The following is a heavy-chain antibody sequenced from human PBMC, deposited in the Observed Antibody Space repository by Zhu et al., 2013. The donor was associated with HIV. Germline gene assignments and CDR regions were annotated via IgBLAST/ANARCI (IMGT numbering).Heavy chain of an antibody. D-gene: IGHD3-3*01. CDR3: ARAEDPYYDFWSGLGWFDP. V-gene: IGHV1-69*06. CDR1: GYTFSSYA. J-gene: IGHJ5*02. CDR2: IIPIFGTA. Sequence: QVQLVQSGAEVKKPGASVKVSCKASGYTFSSYAISWVRQAPGQGLEWMGGIIPIFGTANYAQKFQGRVTITADKSTSTAYMELSSLRSEDTAVYYCARAEDPYYDFWSGLGWFDPWGRGNPWSTVSS.